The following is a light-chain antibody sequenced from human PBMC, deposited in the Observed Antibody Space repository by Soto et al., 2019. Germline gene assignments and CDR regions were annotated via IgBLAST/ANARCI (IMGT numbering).Light chain of an antibody. CDR3: QQYASSPYT. CDR1: QSISSSY. CDR2: GAS. Sequence: EFVLTQSPGTLSLSPGERATLSSRASQSISSSYLAWYQQKPGQAPRLLIYGASRRATGIPDRFSGRESGTDFTLTITTLEPEDSAVYFCQQYASSPYTFGQGTKVDIK. V-gene: IGKV3-20*01. J-gene: IGKJ2*01.